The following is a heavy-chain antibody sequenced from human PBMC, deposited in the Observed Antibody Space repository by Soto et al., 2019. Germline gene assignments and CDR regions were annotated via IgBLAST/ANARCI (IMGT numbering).Heavy chain of an antibody. J-gene: IGHJ3*02. CDR3: ARVFQAVSGYDPIDAFDI. Sequence: GSVKVSCKTSGYTFTGYYMHLVRQAPGQGLEWMGWINPNSGGTNYSQKFQGRVTMTRYTSISTAYMELSRLRSDDTAVYYCARVFQAVSGYDPIDAFDIWGQGTMVTVSS. CDR1: GYTFTGYY. D-gene: IGHD5-12*01. V-gene: IGHV1-2*02. CDR2: INPNSGGT.